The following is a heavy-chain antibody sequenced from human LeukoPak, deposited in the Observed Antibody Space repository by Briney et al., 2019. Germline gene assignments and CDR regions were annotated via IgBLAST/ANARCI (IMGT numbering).Heavy chain of an antibody. CDR2: INHSGST. CDR3: ARHGRRSAVAGEDP. D-gene: IGHD6-19*01. Sequence: SETLSLTCAVYGGSFSGYYWSWIRQPPGKGLEWIGEINHSGSTNYNPSLKSRVTISVDTSKNQFSLELSSVTAADTAVYYCARHGRRSAVAGEDPWGQGTLVTVSS. V-gene: IGHV4-34*01. J-gene: IGHJ5*02. CDR1: GGSFSGYY.